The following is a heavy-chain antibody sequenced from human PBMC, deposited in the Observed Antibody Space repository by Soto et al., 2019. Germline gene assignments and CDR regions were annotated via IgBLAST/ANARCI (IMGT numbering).Heavy chain of an antibody. D-gene: IGHD2-15*01. CDR2: MNPNNGNA. CDR3: ARRKARSGPYSLDL. J-gene: IGHJ5*02. CDR1: GFTFITYD. V-gene: IGHV1-8*01. Sequence: GASVKVSCKASGFTFITYDFSWVRQAAGQGLEWMGWMNPNNGNAGFAQKFRGRINMTRNTSISTAYLELSSLRSDDSAVYFCARRKARSGPYSLDLWGQGTQVTVSS.